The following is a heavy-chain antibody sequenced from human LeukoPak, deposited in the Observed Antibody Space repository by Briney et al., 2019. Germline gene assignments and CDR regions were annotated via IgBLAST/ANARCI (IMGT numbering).Heavy chain of an antibody. CDR3: AKASVYVYYGMDV. Sequence: GGSLRLSCAASGFTFSNVGMHWVRQALDQGLEWGAVISYDGSNKYYADSVKGRFTISRDNSKNTLYLQMNSLRAEDTAVYYCAKASVYVYYGMDVWGQGTTVTVSS. CDR1: GFTFSNVG. D-gene: IGHD3-16*02. CDR2: ISYDGSNK. V-gene: IGHV3-30*18. J-gene: IGHJ6*02.